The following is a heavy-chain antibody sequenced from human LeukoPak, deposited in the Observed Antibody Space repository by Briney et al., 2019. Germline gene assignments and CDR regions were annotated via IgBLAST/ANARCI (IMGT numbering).Heavy chain of an antibody. D-gene: IGHD3-3*01. CDR1: GGSISSYY. CDR3: AGRRITIFGVVTPGAFDI. CDR2: IYISGST. Sequence: KPSETLSLTCTVSGGSISSYYWSWIRQPAGKGLEWIGRIYISGSTNYNPSLKSRVTMSVDTSKNQFSLKLSSVTAADTAVYYCAGRRITIFGVVTPGAFDIWGQGTMVTVSS. V-gene: IGHV4-4*07. J-gene: IGHJ3*02.